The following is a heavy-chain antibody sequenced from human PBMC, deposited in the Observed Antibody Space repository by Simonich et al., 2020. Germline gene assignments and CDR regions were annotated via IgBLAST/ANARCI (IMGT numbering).Heavy chain of an antibody. CDR1: GFTFSSYA. CDR2: LSGSGGNT. Sequence: GGGLVQPGGSLRLSCAASGFTFSSYAMSWVLQAPGKGLEWVSALSGSGGNTYYADSVKGRFTISRDNSKNTLYLQMNSLRAEDTAVYYCAKDLGERITMIVVVIDAFDIWGQGTMVTVSS. J-gene: IGHJ3*02. V-gene: IGHV3-23*01. CDR3: AKDLGERITMIVVVIDAFDI. D-gene: IGHD3-22*01.